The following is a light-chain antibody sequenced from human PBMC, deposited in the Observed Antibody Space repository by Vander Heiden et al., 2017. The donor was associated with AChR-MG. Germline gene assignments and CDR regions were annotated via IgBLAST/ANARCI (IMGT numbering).Light chain of an antibody. CDR2: KAS. V-gene: IGKV1-5*03. CDR1: QSISSW. CDR3: QQYHCYPKT. J-gene: IGKJ1*01. Sequence: DIQMTQTPSTLSAYVGDRVTITCRASQSISSWLAWYQQKPGKAPQLLLYKASSLESAVPSRFIGSGSATEFTLTISSLQPDEFAAYYCQQYHCYPKTFGQGTKVEIK.